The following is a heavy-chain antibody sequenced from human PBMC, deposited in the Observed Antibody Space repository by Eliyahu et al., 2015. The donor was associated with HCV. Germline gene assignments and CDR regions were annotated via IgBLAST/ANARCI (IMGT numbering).Heavy chain of an antibody. V-gene: IGHV3-33*01. Sequence: SSYGMHWVRQAPGKGLEWVGHIYYDGTNKYYADSVKGRFIISRDNSKSTLSLQLNSLRAEDTAVYYCTRDSRAARPGWFDPWGQGTLVTVSS. D-gene: IGHD6-6*01. CDR2: IYYDGTNK. CDR3: TRDSRAARPGWFDP. J-gene: IGHJ5*02. CDR1: SSYG.